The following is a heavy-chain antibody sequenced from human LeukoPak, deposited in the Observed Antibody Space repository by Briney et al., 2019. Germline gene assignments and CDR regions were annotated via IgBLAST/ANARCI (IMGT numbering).Heavy chain of an antibody. Sequence: GGSLRLSCAASGFTFSSYGMHWVRQAPGKGLEWVAFIRYDGSNKYYADSVKGRFTISRDNSKNTLYLQMNSLRAEDTAVYYCAKFGRGWSSLGSLGFDYWGQGTLVTVSS. CDR1: GFTFSSYG. CDR2: IRYDGSNK. J-gene: IGHJ4*02. V-gene: IGHV3-30*02. CDR3: AKFGRGWSSLGSLGFDY. D-gene: IGHD6-19*01.